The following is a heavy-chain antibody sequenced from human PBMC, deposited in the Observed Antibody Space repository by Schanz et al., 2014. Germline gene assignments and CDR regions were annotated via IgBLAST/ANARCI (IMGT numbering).Heavy chain of an antibody. CDR1: GFTFSDHW. J-gene: IGHJ4*02. D-gene: IGHD3-16*01. Sequence: VQLVESGGALVQPGGSLRLSCSASGFTFSDHWMSWVRQPPGKGLEWVSSISSTSTYLYYADSVKGRFTISRDSARNSLYLQMSSLRAEDTAVYYCARGTPFLCDYWGQGTLVVVSS. CDR3: ARGTPFLCDY. CDR2: ISSTSTYL. V-gene: IGHV3-21*01.